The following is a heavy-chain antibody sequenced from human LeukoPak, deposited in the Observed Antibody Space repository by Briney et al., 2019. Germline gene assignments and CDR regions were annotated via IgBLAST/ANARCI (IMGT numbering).Heavy chain of an antibody. CDR2: IYGSGST. D-gene: IGHD3-10*01. CDR3: ARDSGTTGEVKFDP. Sequence: PSETLSLTCTVSGGSISRYYWSWIRQPAGKELQWIGRIYGSGSTTYNPSLKSRLTRSVDTSKNQFSLKLSSMTAADTAIYYCARDSGTTGEVKFDPWGQGTLVTVSS. V-gene: IGHV4-4*07. J-gene: IGHJ5*02. CDR1: GGSISRYY.